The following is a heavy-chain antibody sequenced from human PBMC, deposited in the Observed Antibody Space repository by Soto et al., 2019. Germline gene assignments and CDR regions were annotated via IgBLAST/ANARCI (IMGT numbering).Heavy chain of an antibody. V-gene: IGHV4-34*01. CDR2: INHSGST. J-gene: IGHJ6*02. D-gene: IGHD3-3*01. CDR1: RGSFSDYS. Sequence: PSETLSLTCAVYRGSFSDYSWSWIRQPPGKGLEWIGEINHSGSTNLHPSLKSRVTISVDTSKNQFSLKLSSVTAADTAVYYCASGRFLEWLFSYYYYGMDVWGQGTTVTVSS. CDR3: ASGRFLEWLFSYYYYGMDV.